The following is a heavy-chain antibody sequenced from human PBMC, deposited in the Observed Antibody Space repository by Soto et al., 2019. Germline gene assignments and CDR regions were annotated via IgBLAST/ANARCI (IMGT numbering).Heavy chain of an antibody. Sequence: GGSLRLSCAASGFTFSDCDMTWVRQAPGTGLEWVSVISESGGATYYADSVKGRFTISRENSKNTLYLQMNSLRAEDTAVYYCARAYDDYVWGSDRSTAIKGPYGMDVWGQGTTVTFSS. CDR3: ARAYDDYVWGSDRSTAIKGPYGMDV. CDR2: ISESGGAT. J-gene: IGHJ6*02. CDR1: GFTFSDCD. V-gene: IGHV3-23*01. D-gene: IGHD3-16*02.